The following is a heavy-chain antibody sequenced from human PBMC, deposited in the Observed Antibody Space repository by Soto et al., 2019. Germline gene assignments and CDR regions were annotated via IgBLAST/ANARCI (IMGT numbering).Heavy chain of an antibody. J-gene: IGHJ5*02. CDR2: IWYDGSNK. V-gene: IGHV3-33*01. Sequence: WGSLRLSCAAVGFTFSSYGMHWVRQAPGKGLEWVAVIWYDGSNKYYADSVKGRFTISRDNSKNTLYLQMNSLRAEDTAVYYCARTSGSSWYGEGWFDPWGQGTLVTVSS. CDR3: ARTSGSSWYGEGWFDP. CDR1: GFTFSSYG. D-gene: IGHD6-13*01.